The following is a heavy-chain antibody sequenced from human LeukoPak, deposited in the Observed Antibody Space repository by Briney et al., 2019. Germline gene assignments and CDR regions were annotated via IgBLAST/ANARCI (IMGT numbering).Heavy chain of an antibody. V-gene: IGHV3-11*04. D-gene: IGHD4-11*01. Sequence: GGSLRLSCAASGFTFSDYYMSWIRQAPGKGLEWVSYISSSGSTIYYADSVKGRFTISRDNAKNSLYLQMNSLRAEDTAVYYCARDQYSNRGNWFDPWGQGTLVTVSS. CDR2: ISSSGSTI. CDR1: GFTFSDYY. CDR3: ARDQYSNRGNWFDP. J-gene: IGHJ5*02.